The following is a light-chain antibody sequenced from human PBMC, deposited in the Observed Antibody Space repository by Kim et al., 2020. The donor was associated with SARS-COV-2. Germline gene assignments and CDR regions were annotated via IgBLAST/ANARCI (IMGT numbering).Light chain of an antibody. Sequence: VALGQTARITCGGNNIGSKNVPWYQQKPGQAPVLVIYRDSNRPSGIPERFSGSNAGNTATLTISRAQAGDEADYYCQVWDSSTEWVFGGGTQLTVL. J-gene: IGLJ3*02. CDR2: RDS. V-gene: IGLV3-9*01. CDR1: NIGSKN. CDR3: QVWDSSTEWV.